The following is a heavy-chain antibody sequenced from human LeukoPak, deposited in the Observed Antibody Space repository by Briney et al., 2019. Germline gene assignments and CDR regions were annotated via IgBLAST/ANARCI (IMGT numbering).Heavy chain of an antibody. CDR3: ARVPPHRWLQLLADY. D-gene: IGHD5-24*01. CDR1: GGSISSDY. J-gene: IGHJ4*02. CDR2: IYYSGTT. Sequence: SETLSLTCTVSGGSISSDYWSWIRQSPGKGLEWIGHIYYSGTTSYNPSLKSRVTISLDTSKNQFSLKLSSVTAADTAVYYCARVPPHRWLQLLADYWGQGTLVTVSS. V-gene: IGHV4-59*01.